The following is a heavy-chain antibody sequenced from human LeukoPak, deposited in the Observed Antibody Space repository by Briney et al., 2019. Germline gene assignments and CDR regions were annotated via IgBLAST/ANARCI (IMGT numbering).Heavy chain of an antibody. Sequence: SQTLSLTCTVSGGSISSGSYFWSWIRQPAGKGLEWIGRIYTSGSINYNPSLKSRVTISIDTSKNQFSLKLSSVTATDTAVYYCARGRRGSSWAYYFDYWGQGTLVTVSS. CDR2: IYTSGSI. J-gene: IGHJ4*02. V-gene: IGHV4-61*02. D-gene: IGHD6-13*01. CDR3: ARGRRGSSWAYYFDY. CDR1: GGSISSGSYF.